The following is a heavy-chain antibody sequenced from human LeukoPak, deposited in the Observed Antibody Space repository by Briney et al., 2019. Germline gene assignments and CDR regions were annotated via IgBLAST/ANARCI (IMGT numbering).Heavy chain of an antibody. Sequence: PGGSLRLSCAASIFPFKPYSMKWVRHAPGKGLEWVSGISSSSSYIDYADSGKGLFTIYRDNAKNSLYLQMNSLRVEDTAVYYCARGDYYDSSGPNWGQGALVTVSS. J-gene: IGHJ4*02. V-gene: IGHV3-21*01. CDR3: ARGDYYDSSGPN. CDR2: ISSSSSYI. CDR1: IFPFKPYS. D-gene: IGHD3-22*01.